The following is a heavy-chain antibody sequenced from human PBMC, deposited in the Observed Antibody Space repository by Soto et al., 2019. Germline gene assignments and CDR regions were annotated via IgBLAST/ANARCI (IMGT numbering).Heavy chain of an antibody. CDR1: GFTFSSYA. CDR3: AKDVVVVVAALIDY. Sequence: GGSLRLSCAASGFTFSSYAMSWVRQAPGKGLEWVSAISGSGGSTYYADSVKGRFTISRDNSKNTLYLQMNSLRAEDTAVYYCAKDVVVVVAALIDYWGQGTLVTVSS. V-gene: IGHV3-23*01. J-gene: IGHJ4*02. CDR2: ISGSGGST. D-gene: IGHD2-15*01.